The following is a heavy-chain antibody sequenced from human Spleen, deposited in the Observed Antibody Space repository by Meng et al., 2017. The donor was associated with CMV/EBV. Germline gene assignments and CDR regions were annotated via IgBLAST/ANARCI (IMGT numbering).Heavy chain of an antibody. V-gene: IGHV4-39*01. CDR2: ICHSRIS. D-gene: IGHD1-26*01. CDR3: ARHDMVGPINYFDY. Sequence: SETLSLTCTVSGGSITSSTYYWGWIRQSPGKGLAWIGSICHSRISYCNPSLESRVTIFEDNSRNQFSLKLTSVTAADTAVYYCARHDMVGPINYFDYWGQGILVTVSS. CDR1: GGSITSSTYY. J-gene: IGHJ4*02.